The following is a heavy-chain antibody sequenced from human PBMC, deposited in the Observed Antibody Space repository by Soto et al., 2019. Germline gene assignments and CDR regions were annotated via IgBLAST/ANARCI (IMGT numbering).Heavy chain of an antibody. D-gene: IGHD2-15*01. J-gene: IGHJ6*02. Sequence: PSDTLSLTCTVPSAPVTSTTYTWGWIRQPPGKGLEWVASVYYGGRSYYNPSLNSRVTISVDTSKNQFSLKMTSVTAADTAVYYCARLNGYCLRGSCHSHYAIDAWGQGTTVT. CDR3: ARLNGYCLRGSCHSHYAIDA. CDR1: SAPVTSTTYT. CDR2: VYYGGRS. V-gene: IGHV4-39*01.